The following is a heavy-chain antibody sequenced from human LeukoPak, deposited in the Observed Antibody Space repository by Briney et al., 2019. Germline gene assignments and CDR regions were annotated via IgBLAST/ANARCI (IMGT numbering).Heavy chain of an antibody. CDR3: AGGNQLDY. D-gene: IGHD1-14*01. J-gene: IGHJ4*02. CDR2: INQDSTKT. V-gene: IGHV3-7*05. CDR1: GFTFSSSW. Sequence: PGGSLRLSCAASGFTFSSSWMSWVRQAPGKGLEWVANINQDSTKTYYVDSVKGRFTISRDNAMNSLYLQMNSLRAEVTAVYYCAGGNQLDYWGQGTLVTVSS.